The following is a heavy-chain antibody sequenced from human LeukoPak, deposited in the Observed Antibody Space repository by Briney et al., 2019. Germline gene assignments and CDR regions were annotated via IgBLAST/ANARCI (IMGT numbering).Heavy chain of an antibody. Sequence: GASVKVSCKASGGTFSSYAISWVRQAPGQGLEWMGGIIPIFGTANYAQKFQGRVTITTDESTSTAYMELSSLRSEDTAVYCCARAGTTGTPPYYYYYMDVWGKGTTVTVSS. J-gene: IGHJ6*03. D-gene: IGHD1-1*01. V-gene: IGHV1-69*05. CDR3: ARAGTTGTPPYYYYYMDV. CDR2: IIPIFGTA. CDR1: GGTFSSYA.